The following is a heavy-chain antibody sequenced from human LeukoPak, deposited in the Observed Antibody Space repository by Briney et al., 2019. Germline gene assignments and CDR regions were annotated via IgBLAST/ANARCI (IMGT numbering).Heavy chain of an antibody. CDR2: IMPIFGTA. J-gene: IGHJ4*02. Sequence: SVKVSCKASGGTFTTDGITWVRQAPGQGLEWMGGIMPIFGTADYAQRFQDRVTITADNTTSTTCMELSSLRFDDTAVYYCARGRTVLDSVDYWGQGTLVTVSS. CDR1: GGTFTTDG. CDR3: ARGRTVLDSVDY. D-gene: IGHD2-21*01. V-gene: IGHV1-69*06.